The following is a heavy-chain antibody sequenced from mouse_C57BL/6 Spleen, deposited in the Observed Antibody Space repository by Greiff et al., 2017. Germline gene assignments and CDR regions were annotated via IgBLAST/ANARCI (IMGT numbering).Heavy chain of an antibody. J-gene: IGHJ2*01. D-gene: IGHD1-1*01. CDR3: TRGRDYGSNG. CDR2: IDPETGGT. Sequence: VQLQQSGAELVRPGASVTLSCKASGYTFTDYEMHWVKQTPVHGLEWLGAIDPETGGTAYNQKFKGKDILTADKSSSTAYMDLRSLTSYDFAVYYCTRGRDYGSNGWCQGTARTVSA. CDR1: GYTFTDYE. V-gene: IGHV1-15*01.